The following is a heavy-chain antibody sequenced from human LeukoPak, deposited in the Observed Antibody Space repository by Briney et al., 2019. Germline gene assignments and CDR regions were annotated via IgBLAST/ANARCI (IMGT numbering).Heavy chain of an antibody. V-gene: IGHV4-61*01. D-gene: IGHD3-16*02. CDR3: ARAVGYYDYVWGSYRYTTSYFDY. J-gene: IGHJ4*02. Sequence: PSETLSLTCTVSGGSFSSGSYYWSWIRQPPGKGLEWIGYSYYSGSTNYNPSLKSRVTISVDTSKNQFSLKLSSVTAADTAVYYCARAVGYYDYVWGSYRYTTSYFDYWGQGTLVTVSS. CDR1: GGSFSSGSYY. CDR2: SYYSGST.